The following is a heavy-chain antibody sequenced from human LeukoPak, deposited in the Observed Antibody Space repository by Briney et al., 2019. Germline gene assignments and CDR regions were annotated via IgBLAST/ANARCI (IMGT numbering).Heavy chain of an antibody. CDR3: AKGNWGERLDWYFDL. CDR2: ISYDGSNK. V-gene: IGHV3-30-3*01. CDR1: GFTFDSYA. D-gene: IGHD1-26*01. Sequence: PGGSLRLSCAVSGFTFDSYAMHWVRQAPGKGPEWVAVISYDGSNKYYADSVKGRFTISRDNSKNSLYLQMNSLRAEDTAVYYCAKGNWGERLDWYFDLWGRGTLVTVSS. J-gene: IGHJ2*01.